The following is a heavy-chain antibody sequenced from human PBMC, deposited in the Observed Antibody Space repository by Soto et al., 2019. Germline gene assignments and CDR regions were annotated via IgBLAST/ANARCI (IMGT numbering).Heavy chain of an antibody. Sequence: GGSLRLSCAASGFAFSNYAMSWVRQAPGKGLEWVSLVSATAGTTYYTDSVKGRFTISRDTRNTVYLQMNSLRADDTAVYYCAKDLIAGNGVWEAFDMWGRGTKVTVSS. CDR2: VSATAGTT. J-gene: IGHJ3*02. V-gene: IGHV3-23*01. CDR1: GFAFSNYA. D-gene: IGHD2-8*01. CDR3: AKDLIAGNGVWEAFDM.